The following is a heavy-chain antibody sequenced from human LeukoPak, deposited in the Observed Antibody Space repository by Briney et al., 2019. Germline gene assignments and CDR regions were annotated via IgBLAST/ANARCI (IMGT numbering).Heavy chain of an antibody. Sequence: GESLKISCKGSGYSFTSYWIGWVRQMPGKGLEWMGIIYPGDSDTRYSPSFQGQVTISADKSISTAYLQWSSLKASGTAMYYCARRTIFGVVIDAFDIWGQGTMVTVSS. CDR2: IYPGDSDT. CDR1: GYSFTSYW. J-gene: IGHJ3*02. D-gene: IGHD3-3*01. CDR3: ARRTIFGVVIDAFDI. V-gene: IGHV5-51*01.